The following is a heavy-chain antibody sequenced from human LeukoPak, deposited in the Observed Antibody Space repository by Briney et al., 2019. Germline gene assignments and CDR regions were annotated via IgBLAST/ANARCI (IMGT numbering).Heavy chain of an antibody. CDR2: ILSGGST. Sequence: PGGSLRLSCAASGFTVSSNYMTWVRQAPGKGLEWVSGILSGGSTYYADSVKGRFTISRDNSKDTLYLQMNSLRAEDTAVYYCARGLSNAFDYWGQGTLVTVSS. CDR3: ARGLSNAFDY. J-gene: IGHJ4*02. V-gene: IGHV3-53*01. CDR1: GFTVSSNY. D-gene: IGHD4-11*01.